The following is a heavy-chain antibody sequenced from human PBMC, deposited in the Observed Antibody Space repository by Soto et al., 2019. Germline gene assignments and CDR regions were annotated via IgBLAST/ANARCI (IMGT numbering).Heavy chain of an antibody. Sequence: PSETLSLTCTVFGVSFSSYHWTWIRQSPGKGLEWIGEINDRGNTKYNPSLKSRVTISVDTSKNQFSLKLNSMTAADTAVYYCARHNYGSGSTYFDYWGQGTLVTVSS. CDR3: ARHNYGSGSTYFDY. V-gene: IGHV4-59*08. CDR2: INDRGNT. CDR1: GVSFSSYH. D-gene: IGHD3-10*01. J-gene: IGHJ4*02.